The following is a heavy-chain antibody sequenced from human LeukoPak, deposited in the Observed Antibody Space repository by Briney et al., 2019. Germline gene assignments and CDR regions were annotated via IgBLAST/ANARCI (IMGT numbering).Heavy chain of an antibody. Sequence: GGSLRLSCEASGFTFTTYWIHWVRQGPGKGLVWVSRIKYDGSTSNYADSVKGRFTISRDNAKNTVYLQMNSLRAEDTAVYYCAREVDWGQGTLVTVSS. CDR1: GFTFTTYW. CDR3: AREVD. CDR2: IKYDGSTS. V-gene: IGHV3-74*01. J-gene: IGHJ4*02.